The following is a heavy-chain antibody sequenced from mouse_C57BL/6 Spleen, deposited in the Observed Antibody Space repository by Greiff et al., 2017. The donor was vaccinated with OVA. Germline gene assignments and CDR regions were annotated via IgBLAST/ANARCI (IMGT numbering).Heavy chain of an antibody. Sequence: QVQLQQSGPELVKPGASVKISCKASGYAFSSSWMNWVKQRPGKGLEWIGRIYPGDGDTNYNGKFKGKATLTADKSSSTAYMQLSSLTSEDSAVYFCARKGITTVVYFDYWGQGTTLTVSS. CDR3: ARKGITTVVYFDY. CDR2: IYPGDGDT. J-gene: IGHJ2*01. CDR1: GYAFSSSW. D-gene: IGHD1-1*01. V-gene: IGHV1-82*01.